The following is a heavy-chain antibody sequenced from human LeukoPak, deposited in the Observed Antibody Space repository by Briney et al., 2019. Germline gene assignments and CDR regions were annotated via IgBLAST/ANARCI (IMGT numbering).Heavy chain of an antibody. J-gene: IGHJ4*02. CDR2: IIPIFGTA. D-gene: IGHD3-22*01. CDR1: GGTFSSYA. CDR3: AREGPVSGYGVSGDDY. Sequence: SVKVSCKASGGTFSSYAISWVRQAPGQGLEWMGGIIPIFGTANYAQKFQGRVTITADESTSTAYMELSSLRSEDAAVYYCAREGPVSGYGVSGDDYWGQGTLVTVSS. V-gene: IGHV1-69*13.